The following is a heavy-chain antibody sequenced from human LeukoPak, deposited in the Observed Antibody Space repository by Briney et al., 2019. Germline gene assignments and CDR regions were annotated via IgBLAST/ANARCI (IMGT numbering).Heavy chain of an antibody. Sequence: PSETLSLTCAVSGYSISSGYYWGWIRQRPGKGLEWIGSIYHSGSTYYTPSLKSRVTISVDTSKNQFSLKLSSVTAADTAVYYCASQGYCSSTSCYDSWWFDPWGQGTLVTVSS. CDR2: IYHSGST. V-gene: IGHV4-38-2*01. D-gene: IGHD2-2*01. CDR1: GYSISSGYY. CDR3: ASQGYCSSTSCYDSWWFDP. J-gene: IGHJ5*02.